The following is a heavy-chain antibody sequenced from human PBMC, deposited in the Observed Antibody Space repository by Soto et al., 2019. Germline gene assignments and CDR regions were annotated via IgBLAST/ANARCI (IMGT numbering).Heavy chain of an antibody. CDR3: AKDSSGWKIYYYYYYGMDV. CDR1: GFTFSSYG. CDR2: ISYDGSNK. Sequence: PGGSLRLSCAASGFTFSSYGMHWVRQAPGKGLEWVAVISYDGSNKYYADSVKGRFTISRDNSKNTLYLQMNSLRAEDTAVYYCAKDSSGWKIYYYYYYGMDVWGQGTTVTVSS. V-gene: IGHV3-30*18. J-gene: IGHJ6*02. D-gene: IGHD6-19*01.